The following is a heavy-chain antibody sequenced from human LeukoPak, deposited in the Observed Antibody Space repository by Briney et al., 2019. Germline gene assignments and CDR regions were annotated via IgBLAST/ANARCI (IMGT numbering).Heavy chain of an antibody. Sequence: SETLSLTCTVSGGSISSGSYYWGWIRQPPGKGLEWIGSIYYSGSTYYNPSLKSRVTISVDTSKNQFSLKLSSVAAADTAVYYCAKGRHYDFWNPPSYWGQGTLVTVSS. CDR2: IYYSGST. J-gene: IGHJ4*02. CDR1: GGSISSGSYY. CDR3: AKGRHYDFWNPPSY. V-gene: IGHV4-39*07. D-gene: IGHD3-3*01.